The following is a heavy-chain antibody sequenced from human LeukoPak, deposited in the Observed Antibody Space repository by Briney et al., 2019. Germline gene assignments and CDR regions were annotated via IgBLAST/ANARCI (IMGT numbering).Heavy chain of an antibody. CDR1: GGTFSSYA. Sequence: SVKVSCKASGGTFSSYAISWVRQAPGQGLEWMGGIIPIFGTANYAQKLQGRVTITADKSTSTAYMELSSLRSEDPAVYYCARSSRAVGYSGEDRKGAPGVWGQGTPVTVSS. CDR3: ARSSRAVGYSGEDRKGAPGV. D-gene: IGHD5-12*01. J-gene: IGHJ6*02. CDR2: IIPIFGTA. V-gene: IGHV1-69*06.